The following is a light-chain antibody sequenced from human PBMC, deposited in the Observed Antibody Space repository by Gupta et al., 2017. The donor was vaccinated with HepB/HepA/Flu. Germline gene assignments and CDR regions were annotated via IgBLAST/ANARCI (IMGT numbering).Light chain of an antibody. Sequence: DIQMTQSPSSLSASVGDRVTISCRASQSISTYLNWYQQKPGKAPKLLIYAASTWQSGVPSRFSGSGSGTDFTLTINNLQPEDFATYYCQQSVSTPSITFGQGTRLEIK. CDR1: QSISTY. V-gene: IGKV1-39*01. CDR2: AAS. J-gene: IGKJ5*01. CDR3: QQSVSTPSIT.